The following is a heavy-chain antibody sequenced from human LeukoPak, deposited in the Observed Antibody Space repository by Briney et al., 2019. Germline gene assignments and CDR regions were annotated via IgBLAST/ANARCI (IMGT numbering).Heavy chain of an antibody. Sequence: GRSLRLSCAASRFTFSGYVMHWVRQAPGKGLEWVAVIWNDGNNKYYVDSVKGRFTIPRDNSKNTLYLQMNSLRAEDTAVYYCARETVMGAVGTFDIWGHGTMVTVSS. CDR2: IWNDGNNK. CDR1: RFTFSGYV. V-gene: IGHV3-33*01. CDR3: ARETVMGAVGTFDI. J-gene: IGHJ3*02. D-gene: IGHD6-13*01.